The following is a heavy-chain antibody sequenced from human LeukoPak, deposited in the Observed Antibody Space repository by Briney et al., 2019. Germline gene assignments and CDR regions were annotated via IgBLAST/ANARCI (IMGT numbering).Heavy chain of an antibody. Sequence: PSETLSLTCAVYGGSFSGYYWSWIRQPPGKGLEWIGEINHSGSTNYNPSLKSRVTISVDTSKNQFSLKLSSVTAADTAVYYCARQRRRSIAVAGTNFDYWGQGTLVTVSS. CDR3: ARQRRRSIAVAGTNFDY. CDR1: GGSFSGYY. D-gene: IGHD6-19*01. CDR2: INHSGST. V-gene: IGHV4-34*01. J-gene: IGHJ4*02.